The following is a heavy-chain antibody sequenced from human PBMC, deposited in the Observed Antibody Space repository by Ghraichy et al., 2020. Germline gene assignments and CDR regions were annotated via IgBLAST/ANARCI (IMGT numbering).Heavy chain of an antibody. D-gene: IGHD4-11*01. CDR2: IYYSGST. Sequence: SETLSLTCTVSGGSISSYYWSWIRQPPGKGLEWIGYIYYSGSTNYNPSLKSRVTISVDTSKNQFSLKLSSVTAADTAVYYCARLAPRVTPGPYYYYMDVWGKGTTVTISS. CDR3: ARLAPRVTPGPYYYYMDV. V-gene: IGHV4-59*08. J-gene: IGHJ6*03. CDR1: GGSISSYY.